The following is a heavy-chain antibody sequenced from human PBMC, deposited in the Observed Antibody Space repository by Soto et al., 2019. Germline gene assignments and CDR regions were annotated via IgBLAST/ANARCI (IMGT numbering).Heavy chain of an antibody. CDR1: GVTFSSYA. D-gene: IGHD3-22*01. J-gene: IGHJ6*02. Sequence: ASVTVCCKASGVTFSSYAISWVRQATEQGLEWMGGIIPIFGTANYAQKFQGRVTITADESTSTAYMELSSLRSEDTAVYYCARGSSRSGYYDSSGYYSHYYYGMDVWGQGTTVTVSS. V-gene: IGHV1-69*13. CDR3: ARGSSRSGYYDSSGYYSHYYYGMDV. CDR2: IIPIFGTA.